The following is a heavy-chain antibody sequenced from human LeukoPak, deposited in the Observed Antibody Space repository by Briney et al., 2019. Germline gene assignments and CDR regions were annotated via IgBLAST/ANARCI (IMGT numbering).Heavy chain of an antibody. CDR2: LSSSSSYI. J-gene: IGHJ4*02. Sequence: GGPLRLSCEAFGLPFGGLTRTWVGQAQGKGLGWSQSLSSSSSYIYYPDSVKGRFTISRDNAKNSLYLQMNSLRAEDTAVYYCTRLASCYAGASHCWDYWGQGTLVTVSS. CDR3: TRLASCYAGASHCWDY. CDR1: GLPFGGLT. V-gene: IGHV3-21*01. D-gene: IGHD2-2*01.